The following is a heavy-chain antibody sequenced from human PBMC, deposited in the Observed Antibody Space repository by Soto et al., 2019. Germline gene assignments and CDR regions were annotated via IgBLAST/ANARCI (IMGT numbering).Heavy chain of an antibody. J-gene: IGHJ4*02. Sequence: QVQLQESGPGLVKPSQTLSLTCTVSGGSISGGDYYWSWLRQPPGKGPEWIGYIYYSGSTYSNPSLKGRVAISVETSKNQCSQKLSSVTAADTGVYYCARVRNSGNYSGDMDYWGQGALVTVSS. D-gene: IGHD3-22*01. CDR1: GGSISGGDYY. CDR2: IYYSGST. V-gene: IGHV4-30-4*01. CDR3: ARVRNSGNYSGDMDY.